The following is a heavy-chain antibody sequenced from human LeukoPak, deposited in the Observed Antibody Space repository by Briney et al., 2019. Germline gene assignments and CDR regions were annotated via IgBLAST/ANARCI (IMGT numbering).Heavy chain of an antibody. J-gene: IGHJ4*02. CDR1: GLTFDDYG. CDR2: ISWSSGKI. Sequence: PGGSLRLSCAASGLTFDDYGMHWVRQAPGKGLEWVSGISWSSGKIGYADSVKGRFTISRDNAKNSLYLQMNSLRAEDTALYYCAKDTSPTTRARGWDYWGQGTLVTVSS. V-gene: IGHV3-9*01. D-gene: IGHD3-10*01. CDR3: AKDTSPTTRARGWDY.